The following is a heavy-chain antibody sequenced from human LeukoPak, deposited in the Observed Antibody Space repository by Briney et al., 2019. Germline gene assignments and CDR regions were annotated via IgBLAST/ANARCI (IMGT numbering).Heavy chain of an antibody. D-gene: IGHD3-22*01. J-gene: IGHJ4*02. CDR3: AKELYDSSGYFDY. V-gene: IGHV3-23*01. Sequence: GGSLRLSCAVSGITLSNYAMSWVRQAPGKGLEWVAGISGSGGGTNYADSVKGRFTISRDNSKNTLYLQMNSLRAEDTAVYYCAKELYDSSGYFDYWGQGTLVTVSS. CDR2: ISGSGGGT. CDR1: GITLSNYA.